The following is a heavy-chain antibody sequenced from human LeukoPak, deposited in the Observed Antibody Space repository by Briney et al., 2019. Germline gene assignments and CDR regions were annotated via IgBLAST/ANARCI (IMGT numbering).Heavy chain of an antibody. CDR2: ISYDGEYQ. Sequence: GRSLRLSCAASGFNFGSYAMDWVRQAPGKGLEWVGDISYDGEYQSYAASVRGRFTISRDNSKNTLYLQMNSLRAEDAAVYYCATESSLSNWGRGTLVTVSS. V-gene: IGHV3-30*04. J-gene: IGHJ4*02. CDR3: ATESSLSN. D-gene: IGHD3-16*02. CDR1: GFNFGSYA.